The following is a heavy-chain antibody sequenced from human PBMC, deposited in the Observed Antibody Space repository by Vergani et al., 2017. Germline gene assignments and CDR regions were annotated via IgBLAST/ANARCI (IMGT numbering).Heavy chain of an antibody. J-gene: IGHJ6*03. Sequence: VQLVESGGGVVQPGRSLSLSCTSSGFTFSTYTMHWVRQAPGKGLEWVAIIYYDGSKKYYADSVKGRFTISRDNSRNTLDLLMSSLRAEDTAIYYCVREGSYCGSTACRNPSYVYYYHMDVWGEGTTVTVSS. V-gene: IGHV3-33*01. CDR2: IYYDGSKK. CDR3: VREGSYCGSTACRNPSYVYYYHMDV. CDR1: GFTFSTYT. D-gene: IGHD2-21*01.